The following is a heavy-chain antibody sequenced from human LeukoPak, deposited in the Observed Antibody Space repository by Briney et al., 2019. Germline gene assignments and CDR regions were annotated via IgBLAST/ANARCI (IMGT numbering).Heavy chain of an antibody. CDR2: INPNSGGT. Sequence: VASVKVSCKASGYTFTGYYMHWVRQAPGQGLEWMGWINPNSGGTNYAQKFQGRVTMTRDTSISTAYMELSRLRSDDTAVYYCASSPGYSSSWYYYWGQGTLVTVSS. V-gene: IGHV1-2*02. CDR3: ASSPGYSSSWYYY. D-gene: IGHD6-13*01. CDR1: GYTFTGYY. J-gene: IGHJ4*02.